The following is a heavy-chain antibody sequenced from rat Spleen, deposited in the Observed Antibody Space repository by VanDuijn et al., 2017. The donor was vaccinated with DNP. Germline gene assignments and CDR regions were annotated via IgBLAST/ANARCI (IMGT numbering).Heavy chain of an antibody. D-gene: IGHD1-11*01. V-gene: IGHV5-7*01. CDR2: ISYDGSST. CDR3: ARQEGSTGYFDY. J-gene: IGHJ2*01. CDR1: GFTFSDYN. Sequence: EVQLVESGGDLVQSGRSLKVSCAASGFTFSDYNMAWVRQAPKKGLEWVATISYDGSSTYYRDSVKGRFTISRDNAKSTLYLQMDSLRSEDTATYYCARQEGSTGYFDYWGQGVMVTVSS.